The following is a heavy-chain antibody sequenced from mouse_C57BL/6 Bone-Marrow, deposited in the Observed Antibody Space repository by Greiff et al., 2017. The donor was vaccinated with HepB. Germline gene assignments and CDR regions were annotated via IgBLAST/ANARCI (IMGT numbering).Heavy chain of an antibody. Sequence: EVKLMESGPVLVKPGASVKMSCKASGYTFTDYYMNWVKQSHGKSLEWIGVINPYNGGTSYNQKFKGKATLTVDKSSSTAYMELNSLTSEDSAVYYCARGGRDYAMDYWGQGTSVTVSS. J-gene: IGHJ4*01. V-gene: IGHV1-19*01. D-gene: IGHD1-1*01. CDR3: ARGGRDYAMDY. CDR2: INPYNGGT. CDR1: GYTFTDYY.